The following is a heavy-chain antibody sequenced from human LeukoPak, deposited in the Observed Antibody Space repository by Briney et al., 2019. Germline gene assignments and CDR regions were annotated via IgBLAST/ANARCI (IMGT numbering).Heavy chain of an antibody. CDR1: EFTFSNYA. D-gene: IGHD5-18*01. J-gene: IGHJ4*02. V-gene: IGHV3-23*01. Sequence: GGSLRLSCAASEFTFSNYAVSWVRQAPGRGLEWVSAISGSGGSTYYADSVKGRFTISRDNSKNTLYLQMNSLRAEDTAIHYCAGGIRYSYVFDYWGQGTLVTVSS. CDR3: AGGIRYSYVFDY. CDR2: ISGSGGST.